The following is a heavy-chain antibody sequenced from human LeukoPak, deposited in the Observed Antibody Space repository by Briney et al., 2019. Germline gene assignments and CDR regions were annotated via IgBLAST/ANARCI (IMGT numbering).Heavy chain of an antibody. V-gene: IGHV4-34*01. J-gene: IGHJ4*02. CDR3: ARERHYYDGSGYYYQRGTDY. CDR2: INHSGST. CDR1: GGSFSGYY. D-gene: IGHD3-22*01. Sequence: PSETLSLTCAVYGGSFSGYYWSWIRQPPGKGLEWIGEINHSGSTNYNPSLKSRVTISVDTSKNQFSLKLSSVTAADTAVYYCARERHYYDGSGYYYQRGTDYWGQGTLVTVSS.